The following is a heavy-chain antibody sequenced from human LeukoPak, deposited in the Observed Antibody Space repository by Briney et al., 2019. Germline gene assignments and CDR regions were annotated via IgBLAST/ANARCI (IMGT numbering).Heavy chain of an antibody. V-gene: IGHV1-18*01. J-gene: IGHJ5*02. CDR3: ARDLLQWQTNNWLAP. Sequence: GASVTVSCKTSGYRFTNYGVHWVRQAPGQGLEWMGWTSAYNGDTKYGQKSQGRLTMTTDTSTSTAYLDVRSLRSEDTAVYYCARDLLQWQTNNWLAPWGQGTLVTVSS. CDR2: TSAYNGDT. D-gene: IGHD6-19*01. CDR1: GYRFTNYG.